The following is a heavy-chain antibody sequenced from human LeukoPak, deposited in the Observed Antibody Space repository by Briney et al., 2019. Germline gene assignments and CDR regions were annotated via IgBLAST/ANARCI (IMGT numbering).Heavy chain of an antibody. V-gene: IGHV3-30*02. CDR3: AKISSSAESNFDY. CDR2: IWPDGSKK. Sequence: QPGGSLRLSCAASGFTFSTYAMHWVRQAPGKGLEWVAFIWPDGSKKYYADSVKGRFAISRENSMNTVYLQMNDLRPEDTALYFCAKISSSAESNFDYWGQGTLLTVSS. J-gene: IGHJ4*02. CDR1: GFTFSTYA. D-gene: IGHD6-25*01.